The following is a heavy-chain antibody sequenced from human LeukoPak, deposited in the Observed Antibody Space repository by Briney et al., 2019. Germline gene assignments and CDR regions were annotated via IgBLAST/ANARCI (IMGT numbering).Heavy chain of an antibody. CDR2: IKQDGSEK. CDR3: ARIAAAADDAFDI. D-gene: IGHD6-13*01. CDR1: GFTFSSYW. J-gene: IGHJ3*02. V-gene: IGHV3-7*01. Sequence: GGSLRLSCAASGFTFSSYWMSWVRQAPGKGLEWVANIKQDGSEKYYVDSVKGRFTISRDNAKNSLYLQMNSLRAEDTAVYYCARIAAAADDAFDIWGQGTMVTVSS.